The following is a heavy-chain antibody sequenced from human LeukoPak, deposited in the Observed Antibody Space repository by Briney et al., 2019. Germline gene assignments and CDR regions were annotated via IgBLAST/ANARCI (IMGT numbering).Heavy chain of an antibody. CDR2: ISYDGSNK. V-gene: IGHV3-30*18. D-gene: IGHD3-22*01. CDR3: AKEGAYYDSSGFPFYDY. J-gene: IGHJ4*02. CDR1: GXTFSSYG. Sequence: GGSLRLSCAASGXTFSSYGMHWVRQAPGKGLEWVAVISYDGSNKYYADSVKGRFTISRDNSKNTLYLQMNSLRAEDTAVYYCAKEGAYYDSSGFPFYDYWGQGTLVTVSS.